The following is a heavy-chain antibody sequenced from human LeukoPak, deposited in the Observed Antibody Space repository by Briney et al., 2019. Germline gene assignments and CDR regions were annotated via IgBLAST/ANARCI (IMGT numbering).Heavy chain of an antibody. J-gene: IGHJ4*02. CDR2: ISPNNGET. CDR3: VRDNLPVGSPENYFDS. V-gene: IGHV1-18*01. D-gene: IGHD1-26*01. CDR1: GYIFPMYG. Sequence: GASVKVSCKGSGYIFPMYGLAWVRQAPGQGLEWMGWISPNNGETKYAQNFQDRLTLTTDTSTSTAYMDLRSLRSDDTAVYYCVRDNLPVGSPENYFDSWGQGTLVIVSS.